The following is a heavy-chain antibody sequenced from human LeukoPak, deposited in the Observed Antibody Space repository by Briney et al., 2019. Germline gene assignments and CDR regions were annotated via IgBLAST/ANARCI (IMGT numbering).Heavy chain of an antibody. D-gene: IGHD4-11*01. Sequence: QPGGSLKLSCAASGFTFSGTTMHWVRQAPGKGLEWVAVIWYDGSNKYYADSVKGRFTISRDNSKNTLYLQMNSLRAEDTAVYYCARVSDYSNYFDYWGQGTLVTVSS. V-gene: IGHV3-33*08. J-gene: IGHJ4*02. CDR3: ARVSDYSNYFDY. CDR1: GFTFSGTT. CDR2: IWYDGSNK.